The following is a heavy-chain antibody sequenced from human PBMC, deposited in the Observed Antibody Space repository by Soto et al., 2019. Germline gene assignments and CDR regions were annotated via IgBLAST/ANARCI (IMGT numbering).Heavy chain of an antibody. CDR2: ISAYNGNT. V-gene: IGHV1-18*01. Sequence: ASVNVSCKASGYTFTSYGISWVRQAPGQGLEWMGWISAYNGNTNYAQKLQGRVTMTTDTSTSTAYMELRSLRSDDTAVYYCARDIEVVVVAADSHHFDYWGQGTLVTVSS. CDR1: GYTFTSYG. J-gene: IGHJ4*02. D-gene: IGHD2-15*01. CDR3: ARDIEVVVVAADSHHFDY.